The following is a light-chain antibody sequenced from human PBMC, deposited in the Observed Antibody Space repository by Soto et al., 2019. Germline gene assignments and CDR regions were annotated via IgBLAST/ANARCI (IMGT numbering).Light chain of an antibody. V-gene: IGKV3-11*01. CDR1: QSVHNF. CDR3: QQRSNWPPIT. Sequence: EVVLKQSTATLSLSPGDRAALSCKASQSVHNFLAWYQQRPGQAPRLLIYGASNRAAGIPARFSGSGSGTDFTLTISSLEPEDFAIYYCQQRSNWPPITFGPGTKVDIK. J-gene: IGKJ3*01. CDR2: GAS.